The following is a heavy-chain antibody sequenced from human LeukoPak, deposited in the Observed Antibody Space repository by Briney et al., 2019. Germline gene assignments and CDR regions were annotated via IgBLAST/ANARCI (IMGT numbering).Heavy chain of an antibody. CDR3: ARAFLLLEWPLAYFDL. J-gene: IGHJ2*01. V-gene: IGHV1-2*02. CDR1: GYTFTSNY. Sequence: ASXXVSCKASGYTFTSNYIDWVGQAPGQGGEWMGWINGNSGDTNYATRFQGRVSIKRETTNNKAYMDMRRLRDDDTAVYYCARAFLLLEWPLAYFDLWGRGTLVTVSS. CDR2: INGNSGDT. D-gene: IGHD3-3*01.